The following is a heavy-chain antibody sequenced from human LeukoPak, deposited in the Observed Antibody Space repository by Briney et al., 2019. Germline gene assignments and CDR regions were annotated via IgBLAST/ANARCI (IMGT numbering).Heavy chain of an antibody. Sequence: ASVKVSCKASGYTFTSYDINWVRQATGQGLEWMGWINPNSGGTNYAQKFQGRVTMTRDTSISTAYMELSRLRSDDTAVYYCARAYYYDSSGYYEWGAFDIWGQGTMVTVSS. CDR3: ARAYYYDSSGYYEWGAFDI. CDR2: INPNSGGT. CDR1: GYTFTSYD. J-gene: IGHJ3*02. V-gene: IGHV1-2*02. D-gene: IGHD3-22*01.